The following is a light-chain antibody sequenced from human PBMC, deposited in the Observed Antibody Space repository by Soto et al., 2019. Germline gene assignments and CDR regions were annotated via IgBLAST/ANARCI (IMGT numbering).Light chain of an antibody. J-gene: IGKJ1*01. CDR3: QQYNDWPLT. Sequence: EIVMTHSPATLSVSPGERSTLSCRASQSVRSNLAWYQQKPGQAPSLLIYGAFTRATGIPARFSGTGSGTEFTLTISSLRSEDFALYYCQQYNDWPLTFGQGTKVDI. V-gene: IGKV3-15*01. CDR2: GAF. CDR1: QSVRSN.